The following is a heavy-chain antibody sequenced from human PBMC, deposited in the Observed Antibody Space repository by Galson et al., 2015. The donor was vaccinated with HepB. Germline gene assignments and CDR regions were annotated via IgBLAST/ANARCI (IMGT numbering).Heavy chain of an antibody. CDR3: ARAAQFLGNYDY. D-gene: IGHD1-7*01. CDR2: INPSGGST. J-gene: IGHJ4*02. Sequence: SVKVSCKASGYTFTTYYMHWVRQAPGQGLEWMGIINPSGGSTSYAQKFQGRVTMTRDTSTSTVYMELSSLRSDDTAVYYCARAAQFLGNYDYWGQGTLVTVSS. V-gene: IGHV1-46*01. CDR1: GYTFTTYY.